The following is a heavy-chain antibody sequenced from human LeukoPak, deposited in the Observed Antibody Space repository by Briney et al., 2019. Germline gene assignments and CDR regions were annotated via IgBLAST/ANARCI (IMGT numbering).Heavy chain of an antibody. CDR2: IGGSGGST. J-gene: IGHJ4*02. CDR1: GFTFSSYA. Sequence: GGSLRLSCAASGFTFSSYAMNWVRQAPGKGLEWVSAIGGSGGSTYYADSVKGRFTISRDNSKNTLYLQTNSLRAEDTAVYYCAKAIGYSSGWPRFDYWGQGTLVTVSS. V-gene: IGHV3-23*01. D-gene: IGHD6-19*01. CDR3: AKAIGYSSGWPRFDY.